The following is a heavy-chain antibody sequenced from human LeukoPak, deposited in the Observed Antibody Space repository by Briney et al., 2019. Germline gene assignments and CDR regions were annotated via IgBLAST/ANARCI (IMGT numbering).Heavy chain of an antibody. CDR2: ISSGSSYT. CDR1: GFTFSDYY. CDR3: ARGKDYYGSGSPDGGPGAFDI. D-gene: IGHD3-10*01. V-gene: IGHV3-11*06. J-gene: IGHJ3*02. Sequence: KSGGSLRLSCAASGFTFSDYYMSWIRQAPGKGLEWVSYISSGSSYTNYADSVKGRFTISRDNAKNSLYLQMNSLRAEDTAVYYCARGKDYYGSGSPDGGPGAFDIWGQGTMVTVSS.